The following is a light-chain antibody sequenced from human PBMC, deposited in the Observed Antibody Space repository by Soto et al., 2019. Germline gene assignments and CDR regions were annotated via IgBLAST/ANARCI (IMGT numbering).Light chain of an antibody. CDR3: SSYSISAGLVL. V-gene: IGLV2-14*01. CDR2: EVA. Sequence: QSALTQPASVSGSPGQSITISCTGTSSDTTDFYSVSWYQQHPAQAPKLVIYEVANRPSGVSSRFSGSKSDNTASLTISGLQADDEADYYCSSYSISAGLVLFGGGTKLTVL. CDR1: SSDTTDFYS. J-gene: IGLJ2*01.